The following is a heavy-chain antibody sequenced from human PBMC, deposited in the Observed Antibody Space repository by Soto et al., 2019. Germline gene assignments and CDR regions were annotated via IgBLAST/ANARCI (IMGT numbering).Heavy chain of an antibody. CDR3: ATLWFGELPSDY. CDR1: GFTFSSYA. V-gene: IGHV3-30-3*01. Sequence: GGSLRLSCAASGFTFSSYAMHWVRQAPGKGLEWVAVISYDGSNKYYADSVKGRFTISRDNSKNTLYLQMNSLRAEDTAVYYCATLWFGELPSDYWGQGTLVTVSS. D-gene: IGHD3-10*01. J-gene: IGHJ4*02. CDR2: ISYDGSNK.